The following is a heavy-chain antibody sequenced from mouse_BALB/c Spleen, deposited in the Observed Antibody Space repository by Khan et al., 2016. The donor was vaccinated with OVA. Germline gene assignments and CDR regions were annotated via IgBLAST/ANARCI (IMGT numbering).Heavy chain of an antibody. CDR1: GFSLTNYG. Sequence: QVQLKESGPGLVAPSQSLSITCTISGFSLTNYGVHWVRQPPGKGLEWLVVIWSDGSTTSNSALKSRLTISKDNSKSQVFLKMNSSQTDDTAMNFCARQPYYHYNIMDYWGQGTSGTVSS. CDR2: IWSDGST. V-gene: IGHV2-6-1*01. D-gene: IGHD2-10*01. CDR3: ARQPYYHYNIMDY. J-gene: IGHJ4*01.